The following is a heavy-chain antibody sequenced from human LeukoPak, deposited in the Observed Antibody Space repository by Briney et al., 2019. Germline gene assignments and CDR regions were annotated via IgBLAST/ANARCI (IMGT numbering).Heavy chain of an antibody. V-gene: IGHV4-31*03. Sequence: SQTLSLTCTVFGGSISSGGYYWSWIRQHPGKGLEWIGYIYYSGSTYYNPSLKSRVTISVDPSKNQFSLKLSSVTAADTAVYYCARSRSYYYGSGGLDAFDIWGQGTMVTVSS. CDR2: IYYSGST. D-gene: IGHD3-10*01. CDR1: GGSISSGGYY. J-gene: IGHJ3*02. CDR3: ARSRSYYYGSGGLDAFDI.